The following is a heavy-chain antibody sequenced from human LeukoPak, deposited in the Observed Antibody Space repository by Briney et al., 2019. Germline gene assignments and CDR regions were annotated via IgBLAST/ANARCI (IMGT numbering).Heavy chain of an antibody. Sequence: GGSLRLSCVASGFTFSSYAMHWVRQAPGKGLEWVAVISYDGSNKYYADSVKGRFTISRDNSKNTLYLQMNSLRAEDTAVYYCARDLNYDFWSGYYAGMDVWGQGTTVTVSS. CDR2: ISYDGSNK. D-gene: IGHD3-3*01. J-gene: IGHJ6*02. V-gene: IGHV3-30*04. CDR1: GFTFSSYA. CDR3: ARDLNYDFWSGYYAGMDV.